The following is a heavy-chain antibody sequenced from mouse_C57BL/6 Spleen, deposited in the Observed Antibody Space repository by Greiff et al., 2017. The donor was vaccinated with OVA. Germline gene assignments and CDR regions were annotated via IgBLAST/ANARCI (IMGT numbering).Heavy chain of an antibody. J-gene: IGHJ2*01. Sequence: QVQLKESGAELVRPGTSVKVSCKASGYAFTNYLIEWVKQRPGQGLEWIGVINPGSGGTNYNEKFKGKATLTADKSSSTAYMQLSSLTSEDSAVYFCARDSNSSFFYYFDYWGQGTTLTVSS. CDR3: ARDSNSSFFYYFDY. CDR1: GYAFTNYL. V-gene: IGHV1-54*01. D-gene: IGHD2-5*01. CDR2: INPGSGGT.